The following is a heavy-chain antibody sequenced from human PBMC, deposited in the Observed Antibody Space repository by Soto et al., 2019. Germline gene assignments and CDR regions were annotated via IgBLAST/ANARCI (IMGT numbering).Heavy chain of an antibody. J-gene: IGHJ4*02. CDR3: ARISYGSGSYYTAPDY. Sequence: PGESLKISCKGSGYSFTTYWIAWVRQMPGKGLECMGIIHPDDSDTKYSPSFRGQVTISADKSISTAYLQWSSLKASDTAMYYCARISYGSGSYYTAPDYWGQGTLVTVSS. CDR2: IHPDDSDT. CDR1: GYSFTTYW. D-gene: IGHD3-10*01. V-gene: IGHV5-51*01.